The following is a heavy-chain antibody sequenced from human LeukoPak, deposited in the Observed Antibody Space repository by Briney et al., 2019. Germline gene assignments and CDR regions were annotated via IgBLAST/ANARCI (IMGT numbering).Heavy chain of an antibody. J-gene: IGHJ4*02. Sequence: GGSLRLSCAASGFTFSTYGMSWVRQAPGKGLEWVANIKQDGSEKHYVDSVKGRFTVSRDNAKNSLYLQMNSLRAEDTAVYYCARRYFDYWGQGTLVTVSS. CDR2: IKQDGSEK. CDR3: ARRYFDY. V-gene: IGHV3-7*03. CDR1: GFTFSTYG.